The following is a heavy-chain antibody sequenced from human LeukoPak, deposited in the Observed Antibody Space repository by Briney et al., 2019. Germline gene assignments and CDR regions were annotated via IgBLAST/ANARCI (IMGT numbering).Heavy chain of an antibody. V-gene: IGHV1-46*01. Sequence: GASVKVSCKASGYTFTSYYMHWVRQAPGQGLEWMGIINPSGGSTSYAQKFQGRVTITRDTSTSTVYMELSSLRSEDTAVYYCARDPDLPYYYDSSGYQPFSDYWGQGTLVTVSS. CDR3: ARDPDLPYYYDSSGYQPFSDY. CDR1: GYTFTSYY. CDR2: INPSGGST. J-gene: IGHJ4*02. D-gene: IGHD3-22*01.